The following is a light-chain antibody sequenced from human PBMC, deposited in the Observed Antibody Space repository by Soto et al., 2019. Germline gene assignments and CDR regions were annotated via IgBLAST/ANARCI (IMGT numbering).Light chain of an antibody. CDR3: SAYSTGSTPVL. Sequence: QSALTQPASVSGSPGQSITISCTGTSSDVGSTFNYVSWYQHHPGKAPRLIMSDVNHRPSGVSDRFSGSKSGNTASLTISGLQAEDEAHYFCSAYSTGSTPVLFGRRTKVTVL. J-gene: IGLJ3*02. CDR1: SSDVGSTFNY. V-gene: IGLV2-14*03. CDR2: DVN.